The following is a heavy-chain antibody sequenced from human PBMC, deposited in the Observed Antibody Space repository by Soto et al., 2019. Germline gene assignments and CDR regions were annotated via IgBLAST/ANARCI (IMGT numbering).Heavy chain of an antibody. D-gene: IGHD3-10*01. Sequence: QVELVQSGAEVKKPGASVKVSCKTSGYNFFTYALSWVRQAPGQGLEWIEWISAYNGTLKYAQKFQDRVTLTTDTSTNTAYMEMRGLRSDDTTVYFCARDVWFGEVSPFQHWGQGTPVTVSS. CDR1: GYNFFTYA. J-gene: IGHJ1*01. V-gene: IGHV1-18*01. CDR3: ARDVWFGEVSPFQH. CDR2: ISAYNGTL.